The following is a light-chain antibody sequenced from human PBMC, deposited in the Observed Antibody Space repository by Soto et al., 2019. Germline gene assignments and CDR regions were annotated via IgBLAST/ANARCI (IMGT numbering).Light chain of an antibody. V-gene: IGKV1D-12*01. CDR1: QGVSAS. CDR2: AAA. J-gene: IGKJ2*01. Sequence: DIQMTQSPSSVSASVGDRVTITCRASQGVSASLAWYQQKAGRAPKLLIYAAATLQTGVPSRFRGSYSGTDFTLTVTSLQPEDAATYYCQQTDTYPYTFGQGTNLEIK. CDR3: QQTDTYPYT.